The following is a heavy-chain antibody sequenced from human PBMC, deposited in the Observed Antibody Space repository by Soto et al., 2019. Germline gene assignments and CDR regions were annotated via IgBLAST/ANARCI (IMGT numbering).Heavy chain of an antibody. D-gene: IGHD3-3*01. CDR2: IYYSGST. J-gene: IGHJ4*02. V-gene: IGHV4-30-4*01. CDR3: ASKGYDFWSGYYIAPFDY. CDR1: GGSISSGDYC. Sequence: PSETLSLTCTVSGGSISSGDYCWSLNRQPPGKGLEWIGYIYYSGSTYYNPSLKSRVTISVDTSKNQFSLKLSSVTAADTAVYYCASKGYDFWSGYYIAPFDYWGQGTLVTSPQ.